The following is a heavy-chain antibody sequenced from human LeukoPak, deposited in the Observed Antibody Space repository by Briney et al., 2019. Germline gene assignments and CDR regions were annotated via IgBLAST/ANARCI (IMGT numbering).Heavy chain of an antibody. D-gene: IGHD3-10*01. CDR1: GYTFTGYY. V-gene: IGHV1-2*02. CDR3: ARDRFDMVRGVIDY. J-gene: IGHJ4*02. Sequence: GASVKVSCKASGYTFTGYYMHWVRQAPGQGLEWMGWINPNSGGTNYAQKFQGRVTMTRDTSISTAYMELSRLRSDDTAVYYCARDRFDMVRGVIDYWGQGTLVTVSS. CDR2: INPNSGGT.